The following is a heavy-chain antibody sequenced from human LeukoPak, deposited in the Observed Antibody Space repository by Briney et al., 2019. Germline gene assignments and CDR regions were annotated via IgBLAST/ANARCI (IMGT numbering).Heavy chain of an antibody. CDR3: ARESFAARWD. V-gene: IGHV3-7*01. J-gene: IGHJ4*02. CDR1: GFTFSSYS. D-gene: IGHD6-6*01. Sequence: GGTLRLSCAASGFTFSSYSMNWVRQAPGKGLEWVANIKQDGSEKYYVDSVKGRFTISRDNAKNSLYLQMNSLAAEDTAVYYCARESFAARWDWGQGALVTVSS. CDR2: IKQDGSEK.